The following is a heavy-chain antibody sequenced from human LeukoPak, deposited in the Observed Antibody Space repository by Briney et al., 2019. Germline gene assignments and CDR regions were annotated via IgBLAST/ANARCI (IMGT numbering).Heavy chain of an antibody. Sequence: GGSLRLSCAASGFSFSSYSMNWVRQAPGKGLEWVSSITTSSSYIYHADSVKGRFTISRDNAKNSLFLQMNSLRAEDTAVYYCATDLIHYYAPGAKTWGQGTLVTVSS. J-gene: IGHJ5*02. CDR1: GFSFSSYS. CDR3: ATDLIHYYAPGAKT. CDR2: ITTSSSYI. D-gene: IGHD3-10*01. V-gene: IGHV3-21*01.